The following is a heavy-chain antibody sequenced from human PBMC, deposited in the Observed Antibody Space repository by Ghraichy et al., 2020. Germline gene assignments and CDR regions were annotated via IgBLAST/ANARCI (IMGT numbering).Heavy chain of an antibody. V-gene: IGHV3-23*01. J-gene: IGHJ6*02. Sequence: GGSLRLSCAASGFTFSSYAMSWVRQAPGKGLEWVSAISGSGDSTYYADSVKGRFTISRDNSKNTLYLQMNTLRVEDTAEYYCAKTGYCSSASCHGHYYYGMDVWGQGTTVTVSS. CDR1: GFTFSSYA. CDR2: ISGSGDST. CDR3: AKTGYCSSASCHGHYYYGMDV. D-gene: IGHD2-2*01.